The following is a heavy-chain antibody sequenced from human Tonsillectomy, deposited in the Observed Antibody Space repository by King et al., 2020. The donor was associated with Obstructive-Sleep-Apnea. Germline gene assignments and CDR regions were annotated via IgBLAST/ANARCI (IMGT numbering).Heavy chain of an antibody. J-gene: IGHJ6*02. V-gene: IGHV4-4*02. CDR3: ARAGDWYYYYGMDV. CDR1: GGSISSSNW. Sequence: LQLQESGPGLVKPSGTLSLTCAVSGGSISSSNWWSWVRQPPGKGLEWIGEIYHSGSTNYNPSLKSRVTISVDKSRDQFSLKLHSVTAADTAVYYCARAGDWYYYYGMDVWGQGTTVTVSS. D-gene: IGHD3-9*01. CDR2: IYHSGST.